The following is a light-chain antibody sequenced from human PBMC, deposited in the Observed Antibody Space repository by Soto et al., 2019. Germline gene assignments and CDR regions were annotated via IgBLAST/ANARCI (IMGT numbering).Light chain of an antibody. CDR2: AAS. V-gene: IGKV1-39*01. Sequence: DIQMTQSPSSLSASVGDRVTITCRASQSISSYLNWYQQKPGKAPKLLIYAASSLQSGVPSRFSGSGSGTDFTLTISSLQPEDFANYYCQQRTFGQGTKLEIK. J-gene: IGKJ2*01. CDR3: QQRT. CDR1: QSISSY.